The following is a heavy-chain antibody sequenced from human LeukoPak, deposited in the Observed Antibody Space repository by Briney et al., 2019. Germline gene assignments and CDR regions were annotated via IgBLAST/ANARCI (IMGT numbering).Heavy chain of an antibody. V-gene: IGHV3-74*01. CDR3: AKAHSSGWTTRYFDC. CDR2: IKSDGITI. D-gene: IGHD6-19*01. CDR1: GFTFSNYM. J-gene: IGHJ4*02. Sequence: PGGSLRLSCAASGFTFSNYMMHWVRQAPGKGLVWVSRIKSDGITITYADSVKGRFTISRDNSKNTLYLQMNSLRAEDTAIYYCAKAHSSGWTTRYFDCWGQGALVTVSS.